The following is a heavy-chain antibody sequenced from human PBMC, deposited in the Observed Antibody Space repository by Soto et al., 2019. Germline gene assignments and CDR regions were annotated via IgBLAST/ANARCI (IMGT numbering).Heavy chain of an antibody. CDR2: IITIFGTP. V-gene: IGHV1-69*06. CDR3: AGRCDGTNCLAHFDY. CDR1: GGTFNNYA. D-gene: IGHD2-2*01. J-gene: IGHJ4*02. Sequence: QVQLVQSGAEVKKPGSSVKVSCRASGGTFNNYAINWVRQAPGQGLEWMAGIITIFGTPNYAQKFQGRVTITANKSTSTAYMELNSLRSEDTAVYYCAGRCDGTNCLAHFDYWGQGTLVTVSS.